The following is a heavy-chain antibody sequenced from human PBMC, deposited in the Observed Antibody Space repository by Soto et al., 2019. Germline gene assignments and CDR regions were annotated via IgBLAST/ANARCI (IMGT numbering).Heavy chain of an antibody. D-gene: IGHD2-8*01. CDR1: GFTFSSYG. Sequence: GGSLRLSCAASGFTFSSYGMHWVRQAPGKGLEWVAVISYDGSNKYYADSVKGRFTISRDNSKNTLYLQMNSLRAEDTAVYYCAKDSYCTNGVCYDAFDIWGQGTMVTVSS. V-gene: IGHV3-30*18. CDR2: ISYDGSNK. CDR3: AKDSYCTNGVCYDAFDI. J-gene: IGHJ3*02.